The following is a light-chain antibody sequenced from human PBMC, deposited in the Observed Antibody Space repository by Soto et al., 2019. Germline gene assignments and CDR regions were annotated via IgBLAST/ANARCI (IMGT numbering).Light chain of an antibody. CDR3: QQYKNWPPFT. Sequence: EIVLTHSPATLSVSPGERATLSCRASQSVSTNLAWYQQKPGQAPRLLIYGASTRATGFPARFSGSGSGTDFTLTISSLQSEDFAVYYCQQYKNWPPFTFGQGTKVDIK. J-gene: IGKJ2*01. CDR2: GAS. CDR1: QSVSTN. V-gene: IGKV3-15*01.